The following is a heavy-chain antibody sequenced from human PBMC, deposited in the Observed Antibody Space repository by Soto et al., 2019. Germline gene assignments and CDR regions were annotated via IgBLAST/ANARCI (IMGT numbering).Heavy chain of an antibody. D-gene: IGHD3-16*01. CDR1: GYTFTSYH. Sequence: QVQLVQSGAEVKKPGASVKVSCKASGYTFTSYHVHWMRQAPGQGLEWMGIINPSGGSTSYAQKFQGRVTMTRDTSTSTVYMELSSLRSEDTAVYYCARGGGYYGTDVWGQGTTVTVSS. CDR3: ARGGGYYGTDV. CDR2: INPSGGST. V-gene: IGHV1-46*01. J-gene: IGHJ6*02.